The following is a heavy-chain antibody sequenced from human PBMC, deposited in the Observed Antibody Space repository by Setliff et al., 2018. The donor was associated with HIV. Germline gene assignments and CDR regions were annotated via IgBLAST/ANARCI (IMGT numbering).Heavy chain of an antibody. CDR1: GFSFSSYS. CDR2: ISSSSSYI. D-gene: IGHD5-18*01. CDR3: ARLLSRLSHVEGSRGYSYGLDY. V-gene: IGHV3-21*01. J-gene: IGHJ4*02. Sequence: PGGSLRLSCVASGFSFSSYSMNWVRQAPGKGLEWVSSISSSSSYIYYADSVKGRFTISRDNAKNSLYLQMNSLRAEDTAVYYCARLLSRLSHVEGSRGYSYGLDYWGQGTLVTVSS.